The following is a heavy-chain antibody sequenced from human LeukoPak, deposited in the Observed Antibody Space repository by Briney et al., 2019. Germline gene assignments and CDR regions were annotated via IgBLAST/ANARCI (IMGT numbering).Heavy chain of an antibody. D-gene: IGHD2-2*01. Sequence: GGSLRLSCGASGFTFRTSWMNWVRQAPGKGLEWVASINPDGSEKYSVDSVKGRFTISRDNAKNSLYLQMNSLRAEDTAVYYCARDFCSSTSCFYDPWGQGTLVTVSS. CDR2: INPDGSEK. V-gene: IGHV3-7*01. CDR3: ARDFCSSTSCFYDP. J-gene: IGHJ5*02. CDR1: GFTFRTSW.